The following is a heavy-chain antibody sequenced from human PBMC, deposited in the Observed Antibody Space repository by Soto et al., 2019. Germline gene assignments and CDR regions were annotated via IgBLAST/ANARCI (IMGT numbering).Heavy chain of an antibody. V-gene: IGHV3-23*01. CDR1: GFTFSSYA. CDR3: AKDTLGPINTLWFGDLQPGYYYYYYMDV. D-gene: IGHD3-10*01. Sequence: GGSLRLSCAASGFTFSSYAMSWVRQAPGKGLEWVSAISGSGGSTYYADSVKGRFTISRDNSKNTLYLQMNSLRAEDTAVYYCAKDTLGPINTLWFGDLQPGYYYYYYMDVWGKGTTVTVSS. J-gene: IGHJ6*03. CDR2: ISGSGGST.